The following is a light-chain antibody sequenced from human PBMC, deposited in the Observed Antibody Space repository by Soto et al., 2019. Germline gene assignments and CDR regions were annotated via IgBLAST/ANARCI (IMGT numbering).Light chain of an antibody. CDR1: SSDIGGYNY. V-gene: IGLV2-11*01. J-gene: IGLJ1*01. CDR2: TVT. Sequence: QSALTQPSSVSGSPGQSVTISCTGTSSDIGGYNYVSWYQQHPGKAPKLMIYTVTKRPSGVPDRFSGSKSDNTASLTISGLQADDEADYYCCSYAGSSSYVFGTGTKLTVL. CDR3: CSYAGSSSYV.